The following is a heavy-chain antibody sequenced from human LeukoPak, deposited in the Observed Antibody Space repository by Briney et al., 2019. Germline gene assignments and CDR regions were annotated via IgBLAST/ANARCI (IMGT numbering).Heavy chain of an antibody. CDR3: AKTMFEFGTSGSEIDY. Sequence: GGSLRLSCAASGYTFSTYGMTWVRQAPGKGLEWVSAISGSGTTTYNADSVKGRFTISRDNSKNTLYLQMNSLRAEDTAVYHCAKTMFEFGTSGSEIDYWGQGTLVTVSS. CDR2: ISGSGTTT. J-gene: IGHJ4*02. D-gene: IGHD3-10*02. V-gene: IGHV3-23*01. CDR1: GYTFSTYG.